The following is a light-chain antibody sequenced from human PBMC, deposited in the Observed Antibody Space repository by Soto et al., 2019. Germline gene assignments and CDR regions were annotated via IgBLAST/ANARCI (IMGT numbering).Light chain of an antibody. CDR3: QQYYTFPLYT. Sequence: VIWMTQSPSFLSAIRGDRVTISCRMIQDIGHYLAWYRQKPGKAPELLIYDTSRLQTGAPSRFSGSRSGTYFTLTISSLQSEDFATYYCQQYYTFPLYTFGQGTKLEI. CDR1: QDIGHY. J-gene: IGKJ2*01. CDR2: DTS. V-gene: IGKV1D-8*01.